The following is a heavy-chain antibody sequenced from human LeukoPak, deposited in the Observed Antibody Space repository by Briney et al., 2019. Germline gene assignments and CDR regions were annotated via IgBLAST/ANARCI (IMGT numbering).Heavy chain of an antibody. CDR1: GFTFSRYW. CDR3: VRVSCTNGVCYGFDY. CDR2: IKQDGGEK. J-gene: IGHJ4*02. V-gene: IGHV3-7*01. D-gene: IGHD2-8*01. Sequence: GGSLRLSCAASGFTFSRYWISWVRQAPGKGLEWVANIKQDGGEKYYVDSVKGRFTISRDNAKNSLYLQMNSLRDEDTAVYYCVRVSCTNGVCYGFDYWGQGTLVTVSS.